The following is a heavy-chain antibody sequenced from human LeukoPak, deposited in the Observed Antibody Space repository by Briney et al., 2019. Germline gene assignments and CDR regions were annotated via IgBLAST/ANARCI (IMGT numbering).Heavy chain of an antibody. D-gene: IGHD2/OR15-2a*01. J-gene: IGHJ3*02. V-gene: IGHV4-59*01. Sequence: PSETLSLTCTVSGGSISSYYWSWIRQPPGKGLEWIGYIYYSGSTNYNPSLKSRVTISVDTSKNQFSLKLSSVTAADTAVYYCATRTSNRGGAFDIWGQGTMVTVSS. CDR1: GGSISSYY. CDR3: ATRTSNRGGAFDI. CDR2: IYYSGST.